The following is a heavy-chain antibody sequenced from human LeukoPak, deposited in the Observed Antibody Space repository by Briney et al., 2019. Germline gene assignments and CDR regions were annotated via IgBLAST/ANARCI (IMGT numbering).Heavy chain of an antibody. CDR2: INGDGSVT. J-gene: IGHJ5*02. V-gene: IGHV3-74*01. D-gene: IGHD2-2*03. CDR1: GFTFSSYY. Sequence: GGSLRLSCAASGFTFSSYYIHWVRQAPGEGLVWVSRINGDGSVTGYADSVKGRFTISRDNAKNTLYLQMNSLRAEDTAVYYCARDWIDRGTFDPWGQGTLVTVSS. CDR3: ARDWIDRGTFDP.